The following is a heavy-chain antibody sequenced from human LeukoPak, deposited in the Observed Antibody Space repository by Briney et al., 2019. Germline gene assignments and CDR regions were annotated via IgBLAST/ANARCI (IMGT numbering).Heavy chain of an antibody. CDR2: ICYGGST. Sequence: PSETLSLTCTVSGGSISSTSYYWGWIRQPPGKGLEWIGSICYGGSTYYKPSLKSRVTISVDTSKNQFSLKLNSVTAADTAVYYCARHEGRYYFDYWGQGTLVTVPS. CDR1: GGSISSTSYY. V-gene: IGHV4-39*01. CDR3: ARHEGRYYFDY. J-gene: IGHJ4*02. D-gene: IGHD3-10*01.